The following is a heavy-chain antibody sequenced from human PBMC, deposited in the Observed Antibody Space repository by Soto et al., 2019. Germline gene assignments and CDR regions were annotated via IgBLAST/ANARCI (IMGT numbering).Heavy chain of an antibody. CDR3: ARGSFTIFGVVQKYGMDV. CDR1: GGSISSGGYY. CDR2: IYYSGST. Sequence: PSETLSLTCTVSGGSISSGGYYWSWIRQHPGKGLEWIGYIYYSGSTYYNPSLKSRVTISVDTSKNQFSLKLSSVTAADTAVYYCARGSFTIFGVVQKYGMDVWGQGTTVTVSS. V-gene: IGHV4-31*03. D-gene: IGHD3-3*01. J-gene: IGHJ6*02.